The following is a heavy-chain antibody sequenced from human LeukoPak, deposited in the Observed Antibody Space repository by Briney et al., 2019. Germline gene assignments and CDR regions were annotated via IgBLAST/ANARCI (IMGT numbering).Heavy chain of an antibody. V-gene: IGHV3-30*02. CDR3: ARVEATYYYGSATPYSPY. CDR1: GFTFSSYG. D-gene: IGHD3-10*01. J-gene: IGHJ4*02. CDR2: IRYDGSNT. Sequence: PGGPLRLSCEASGFTFSSYGMHWVRQAPGKGPEWVAFIRYDGSNTYYADSVKGRFTISRDNSKNTLYLQMKSLKVGDTSVYYCARVEATYYYGSATPYSPYWGQGSLVTVSS.